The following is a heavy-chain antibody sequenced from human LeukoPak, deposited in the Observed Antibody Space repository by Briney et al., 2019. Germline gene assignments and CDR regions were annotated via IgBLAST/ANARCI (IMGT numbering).Heavy chain of an antibody. V-gene: IGHV4-34*01. Sequence: PSETLSLTCAVHGESFSGYQWSWIRQPPGKGLEWIGEINHTGNTNYNPSLKSRVSISLDTSKNQFSLNLNSVTAADTAVYYCARREVVDIVPTIPLSDYWGLGSLVIVSS. D-gene: IGHD5-12*01. J-gene: IGHJ4*02. CDR3: ARREVVDIVPTIPLSDY. CDR2: INHTGNT. CDR1: GESFSGYQ.